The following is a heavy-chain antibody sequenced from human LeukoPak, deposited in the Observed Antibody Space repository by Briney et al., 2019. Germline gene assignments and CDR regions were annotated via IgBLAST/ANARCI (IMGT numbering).Heavy chain of an antibody. V-gene: IGHV3-53*01. J-gene: IGHJ6*02. CDR2: IYSGGST. Sequence: GGSLRLSCAASGFTVSSNYMSWVRQAPGKRLEWVSVIYSGGSTYYADSVKGRFTISRDNSKNTLYLQMNSLRAEDTAVYYCARAYGDYGTDYYYGMDVWGQGTTVTVSS. CDR3: ARAYGDYGTDYYYGMDV. D-gene: IGHD4-17*01. CDR1: GFTVSSNY.